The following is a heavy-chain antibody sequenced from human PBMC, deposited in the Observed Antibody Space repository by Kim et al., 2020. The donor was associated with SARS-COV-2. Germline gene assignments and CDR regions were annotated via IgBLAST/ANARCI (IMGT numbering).Heavy chain of an antibody. CDR1: GYTFAAYG. D-gene: IGHD2-21*02. J-gene: IGHJ6*02. CDR2: IGAYNGMS. CDR3: ARGGRGDHFYNGMDV. Sequence: ASVKVSCKASGYTFAAYGISCVRQARGQGLQWMGGIGAYNGMSDYGQTFHDRITMTTDISSSTAYLEVRSLRSDDTAIYFCARGGRGDHFYNGMDVWGQGTAVIVSS. V-gene: IGHV1-18*01.